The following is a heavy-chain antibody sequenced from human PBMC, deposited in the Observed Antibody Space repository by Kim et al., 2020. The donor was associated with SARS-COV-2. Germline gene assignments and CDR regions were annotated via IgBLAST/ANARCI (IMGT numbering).Heavy chain of an antibody. CDR2: ISYDGSNK. Sequence: GGSLRLSCAASGFTFSSYGMHWVRQAPGKGLEWVAVISYDGSNKYYADSVKGRFTISRDNSKNTLYLQMNSLRAEDTAVYYCARETYYYDSSGSQGDAFDIWGQGTMVTVSS. CDR1: GFTFSSYG. J-gene: IGHJ3*02. CDR3: ARETYYYDSSGSQGDAFDI. D-gene: IGHD3-22*01. V-gene: IGHV3-33*05.